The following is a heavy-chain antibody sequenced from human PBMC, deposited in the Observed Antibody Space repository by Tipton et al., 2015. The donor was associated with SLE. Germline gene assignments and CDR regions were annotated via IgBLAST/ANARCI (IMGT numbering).Heavy chain of an antibody. V-gene: IGHV4-59*12. Sequence: TLSLTCTVSGDSISTYYWSWIRQPPGKGLEWIGYIYYSGSTNYNPSLKSRVTISVDTSKNQFSLKVNSVTAADTAVYYCARLLGPFMARGVLRNTWFDPWGQGTLVTVSS. CDR2: IYYSGST. D-gene: IGHD3-10*01. CDR3: ARLLGPFMARGVLRNTWFDP. J-gene: IGHJ5*02. CDR1: GDSISTYY.